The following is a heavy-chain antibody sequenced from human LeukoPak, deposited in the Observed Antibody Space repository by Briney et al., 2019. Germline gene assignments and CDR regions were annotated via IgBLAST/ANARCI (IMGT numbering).Heavy chain of an antibody. J-gene: IGHJ6*02. Sequence: GGSLRLSCAASEYIFSDFHMNWVRQAPGKGLEWVSYISSSSSTIYYADSVKGRFTISRDNAKNSLYLQMNSLRAEDTAVYYCARDILTGYYSYGMDVWGQGTTVTVSS. CDR1: EYIFSDFH. CDR3: ARDILTGYYSYGMDV. D-gene: IGHD3-9*01. V-gene: IGHV3-48*04. CDR2: ISSSSSTI.